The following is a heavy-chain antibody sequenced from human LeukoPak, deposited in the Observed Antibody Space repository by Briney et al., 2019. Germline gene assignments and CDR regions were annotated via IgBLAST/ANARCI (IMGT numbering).Heavy chain of an antibody. D-gene: IGHD1-1*01. J-gene: IGHJ4*02. CDR2: INHSGST. Sequence: SETLSLTCAVYGGSFSGYYWSWIRQPPGKGLEWIGEINHSGSTNYNPSLKSRVTISVDTSKNQFSLKLSSVTAADTAVYYCARVAPTYNLYNFDYWGQGTLVTVSS. V-gene: IGHV4-34*01. CDR3: ARVAPTYNLYNFDY. CDR1: GGSFSGYY.